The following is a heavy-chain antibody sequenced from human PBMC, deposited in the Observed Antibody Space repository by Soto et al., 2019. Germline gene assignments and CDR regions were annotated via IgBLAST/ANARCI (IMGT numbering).Heavy chain of an antibody. CDR3: ARDYYDSSGYYYVAYFDY. D-gene: IGHD3-22*01. V-gene: IGHV1-18*01. Sequence: ASVKVSCKASGYTFTSYGISWVRQAPGQGLEWMGWISAYNGNTSYAQKLQGRVTMTTDTSTSTAYMELRSLRSDDTAVYYCARDYYDSSGYYYVAYFDYWGQGTLVTVSS. J-gene: IGHJ4*02. CDR2: ISAYNGNT. CDR1: GYTFTSYG.